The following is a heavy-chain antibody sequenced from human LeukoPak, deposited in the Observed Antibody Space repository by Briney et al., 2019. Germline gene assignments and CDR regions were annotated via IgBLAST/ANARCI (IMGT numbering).Heavy chain of an antibody. V-gene: IGHV4-39*01. Sequence: PSGTLSLTCAVSGGSISSSSYYWGWIHQPPGKGLEWIGSIYYSGSTYYNPSLKSRVTISVDTSKNQFSLKLSSVTAADTAVYYCARRRTDYDFWSGYFYYYYYGMDVWGQGTTVTVSS. CDR1: GGSISSSSYY. CDR2: IYYSGST. D-gene: IGHD3-3*01. CDR3: ARRRTDYDFWSGYFYYYYYGMDV. J-gene: IGHJ6*02.